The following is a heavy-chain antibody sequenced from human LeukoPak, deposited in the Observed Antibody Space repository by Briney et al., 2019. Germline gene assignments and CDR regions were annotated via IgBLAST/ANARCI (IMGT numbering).Heavy chain of an antibody. D-gene: IGHD5-12*01. CDR1: GYTLTSYD. Sequence: ASVKVSCKASGYTLTSYDINWVRQATGQGLEWMGWMNPNSGNTGYAQKFQGRVTMTRNTSISTAYMELSSLRSEDTAVYYCARGVVVPYSGYEFGYWGQGTLVTVSS. CDR3: ARGVVVPYSGYEFGY. J-gene: IGHJ4*02. CDR2: MNPNSGNT. V-gene: IGHV1-8*01.